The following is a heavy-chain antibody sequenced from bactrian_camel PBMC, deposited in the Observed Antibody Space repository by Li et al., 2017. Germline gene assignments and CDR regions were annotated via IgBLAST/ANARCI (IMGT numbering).Heavy chain of an antibody. Sequence: QLVESGGGSVQAGGSLRLSCAASGYTYSSYCMGWFRQAPGKEREMVAQIQDDGMKHYGGTAKGRFTISKDVAKDTLDLRMTSLKPEDSGMYYCAVDGPVAFCSDYPSDFGGWGKGTQVTVS. CDR1: GYTYSSYC. CDR3: AVDGPVAFCSDYPSDFGG. D-gene: IGHD2*01. V-gene: IGHV3S55*01. J-gene: IGHJ6*01. CDR2: IQDDGMK.